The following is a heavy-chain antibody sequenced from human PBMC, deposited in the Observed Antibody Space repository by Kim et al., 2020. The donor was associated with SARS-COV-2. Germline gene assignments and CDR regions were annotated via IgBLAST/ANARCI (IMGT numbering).Heavy chain of an antibody. CDR3: AKDRFKAGYYGMDV. Sequence: YVDCGKGRFTVSRDNSRNTLYLQMNSLRAEDTAVYYCAKDRFKAGYYGMDVWGQGTTVTVSS. J-gene: IGHJ6*02. V-gene: IGHV3-33*06. D-gene: IGHD3-10*01.